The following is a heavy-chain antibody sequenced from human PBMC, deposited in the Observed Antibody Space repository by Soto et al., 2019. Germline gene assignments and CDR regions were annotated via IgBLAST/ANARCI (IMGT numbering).Heavy chain of an antibody. J-gene: IGHJ6*03. Sequence: GGSLRLSCAASGFTFSSYSMNWVRQAPGKGLEWVSYISSSSSTIYYADSVKGRFTISRDNAKNSLYLQMNSLRAEDTAVYYCARDNLIAVTTPSHYYYMDVWGKGTTVTVSS. CDR1: GFTFSSYS. CDR2: ISSSSSTI. CDR3: ARDNLIAVTTPSHYYYMDV. D-gene: IGHD4-4*01. V-gene: IGHV3-48*01.